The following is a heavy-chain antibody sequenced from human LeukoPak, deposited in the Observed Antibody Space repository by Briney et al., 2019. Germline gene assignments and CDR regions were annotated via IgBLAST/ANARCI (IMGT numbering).Heavy chain of an antibody. CDR2: ISAYNGNT. D-gene: IGHD5-18*01. J-gene: IGHJ4*02. CDR3: ARATGGYSGSYYFDY. CDR1: GYTFTSYG. Sequence: ASVKVSCKASGYTFTSYGISWVRQAPGQGLEWMGWISAYNGNTNYAQKLQGRVTMTTDTSTSTAYMELRSLGSDDTAVYYCARATGGYSGSYYFDYWGQGTLVTVSS. V-gene: IGHV1-18*01.